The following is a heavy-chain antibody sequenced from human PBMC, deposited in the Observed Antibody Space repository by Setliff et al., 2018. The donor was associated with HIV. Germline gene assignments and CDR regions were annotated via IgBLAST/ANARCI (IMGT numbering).Heavy chain of an antibody. D-gene: IGHD2-8*02. CDR1: GFTFSSYW. CDR3: ARGIPGYYATDV. Sequence: PGGSLRLSCAASGFTFSSYWMHWVRQAPGKGLVWVSRINGDGSSTSYADSVKGRFTISRDNAKNTLYLQMNSLRAGDTAVYYCARGIPGYYATDVWGQGTTVTVSS. V-gene: IGHV3-74*01. J-gene: IGHJ6*02. CDR2: INGDGSST.